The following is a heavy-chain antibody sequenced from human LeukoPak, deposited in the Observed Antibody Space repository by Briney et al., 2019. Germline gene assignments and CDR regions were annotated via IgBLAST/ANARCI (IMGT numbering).Heavy chain of an antibody. J-gene: IGHJ4*02. V-gene: IGHV4-39*01. CDR3: ARHVWGGATFD. CDR1: DGSISSSTYY. CDR2: IYYSGST. Sequence: PSETLSLTCTVSDGSISSSTYYWGWIRQPPGKGLEWIGSIYYSGSTYYNSSLKSRVTISVDTSKNQFSLKLSSVTAADTAVYYCARHVWGGATFDWGQGTLVTVSS. D-gene: IGHD1-26*01.